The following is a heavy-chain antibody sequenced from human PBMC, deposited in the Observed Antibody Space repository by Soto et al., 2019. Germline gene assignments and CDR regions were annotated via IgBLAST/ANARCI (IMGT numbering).Heavy chain of an antibody. Sequence: SVKVSCKASGGTFSSYAISWVRQAPGQGLEWMGGIIPIFGTANYAQKFQGRVTITAGKSTSTAYMELSSLRSEDTAVYYCARGSAVLELQVDAHLSAPKNYYYYYGMDVWGQGTTVTVSS. CDR1: GGTFSSYA. CDR2: IIPIFGTA. V-gene: IGHV1-69*06. D-gene: IGHD1-7*01. CDR3: ARGSAVLELQVDAHLSAPKNYYYYYGMDV. J-gene: IGHJ6*02.